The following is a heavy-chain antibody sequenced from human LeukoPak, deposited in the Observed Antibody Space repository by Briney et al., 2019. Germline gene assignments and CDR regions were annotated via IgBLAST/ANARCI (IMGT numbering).Heavy chain of an antibody. V-gene: IGHV1-8*01. CDR2: MNPNSGNT. CDR1: GYTFTSYD. CDR3: ARASPDYGSGTHYAFDI. J-gene: IGHJ3*02. Sequence: GASVKVSCKASGYTFTSYDINWVRQATGQGLEWMGWMNPNSGNTGYAQKFPGRVTMTRDTSISTAYMELSSLGSEDTAVYYCARASPDYGSGTHYAFDIWGQGTMVTVSS. D-gene: IGHD3-10*01.